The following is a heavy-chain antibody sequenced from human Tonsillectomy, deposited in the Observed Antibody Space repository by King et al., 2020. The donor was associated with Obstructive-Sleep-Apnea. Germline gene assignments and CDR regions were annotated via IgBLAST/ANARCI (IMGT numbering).Heavy chain of an antibody. V-gene: IGHV2-26*01. CDR3: ARITYYDILTGYQYYFDY. CDR2: IFSNDEK. Sequence: TLKESGPVLVKPPETLTLTCTVSGFSLSNARMGVSWIRQPPGKALEWLAHIFSNDEKSYSTSLKSRLTISKDTSKSQVVLTMTNMDPVDTATYYCARITYYDILTGYQYYFDYWGQGTLVTVSS. CDR1: GFSLSNARMG. D-gene: IGHD3-9*01. J-gene: IGHJ4*02.